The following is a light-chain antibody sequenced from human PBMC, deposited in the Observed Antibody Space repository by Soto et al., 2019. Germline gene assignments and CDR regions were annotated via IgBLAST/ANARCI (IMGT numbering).Light chain of an antibody. Sequence: QSVLTQPPSVSAAPGQKVTISCSGNSSHIGNNFVSWYLQPPGTAPKLLIYDNHKRPSGIPDRFSGFKSGTSATLGITGLQTGDEADYYCETWDTSLSAVVFGGGTKLTVL. CDR1: SSHIGNNF. V-gene: IGLV1-51*01. J-gene: IGLJ2*01. CDR3: ETWDTSLSAVV. CDR2: DNH.